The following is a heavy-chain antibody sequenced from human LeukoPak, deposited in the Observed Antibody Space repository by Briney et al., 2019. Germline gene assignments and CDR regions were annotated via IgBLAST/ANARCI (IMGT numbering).Heavy chain of an antibody. CDR1: GFTFSSYA. CDR2: ISYDGSNK. CDR3: AKDPDCTSGVCYTFFDS. V-gene: IGHV3-30*04. D-gene: IGHD2-8*01. Sequence: GGSLRLSCAASGFTFSSYAMHWVRQAPGKGLEWVAVISYDGSNKYYADSVKGRFTISSDNSKNTLYLQMNSLRGEDTAVYYCAKDPDCTSGVCYTFFDSWGQGTLVTVSS. J-gene: IGHJ4*02.